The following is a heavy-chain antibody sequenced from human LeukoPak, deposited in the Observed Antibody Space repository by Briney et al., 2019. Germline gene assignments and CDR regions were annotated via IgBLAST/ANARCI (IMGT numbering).Heavy chain of an antibody. CDR1: GGSFSGYY. D-gene: IGHD3-22*01. CDR2: INHSGST. CDR3: ARGNYYDSSAYYPQ. J-gene: IGHJ4*02. V-gene: IGHV4-34*01. Sequence: PSETLSLTCVVYGGSFSGYYWNWIRQPPGKGLEWIGEINHSGSTNYNPSLKSRVTTSVDTSKNQFSLKLSSVTAADTAVYYCARGNYYDSSAYYPQWGQGTLVTVSS.